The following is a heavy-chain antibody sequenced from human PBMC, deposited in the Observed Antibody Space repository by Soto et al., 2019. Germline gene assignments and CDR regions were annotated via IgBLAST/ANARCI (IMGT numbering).Heavy chain of an antibody. J-gene: IGHJ4*02. CDR1: GFTFSSYA. V-gene: IGHV3-23*01. Sequence: EVQLLESGGGLVQPGGSLRLSCAASGFTFSSYAMSWVRQAPGKGLEWVSAISGSGGSTYYADSVKGRFTISRDNSKNSLYLQMNSVRAEDTAVYYCAKGWSNYDFWSGPSFDYWGQGTLVTVSS. CDR3: AKGWSNYDFWSGPSFDY. D-gene: IGHD3-3*01. CDR2: ISGSGGST.